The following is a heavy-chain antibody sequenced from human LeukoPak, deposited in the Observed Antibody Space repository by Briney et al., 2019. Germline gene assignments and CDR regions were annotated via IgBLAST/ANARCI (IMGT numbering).Heavy chain of an antibody. Sequence: PGRSLRLSCAASGFTFSSYSMNWVRQAPGKGLEWVSYISSSSSTIYYADSVKGRFTISRDNAKNSLYLQMNSLKTEDTAVYFCATTERLDAFDIWGQGTMVTVSS. D-gene: IGHD1-1*01. J-gene: IGHJ3*02. V-gene: IGHV3-48*01. CDR1: GFTFSSYS. CDR2: ISSSSSTI. CDR3: ATTERLDAFDI.